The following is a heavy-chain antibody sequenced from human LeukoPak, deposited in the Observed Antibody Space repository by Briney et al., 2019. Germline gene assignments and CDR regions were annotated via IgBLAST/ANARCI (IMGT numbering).Heavy chain of an antibody. D-gene: IGHD3-10*01. CDR1: GFTFGSYG. CDR2: ISGGGGST. J-gene: IGHJ3*02. CDR3: ARGGSGTYFAFDI. Sequence: GGSLRLSCAASGFTFGSYGMSWVRQAPGKGLEWVSAISGGGGSTYYADSVKGRFTISRDNSENTLYLQMNSLRAEDTAVYYCARGGSGTYFAFDIWGQGTVVTVSS. V-gene: IGHV3-23*01.